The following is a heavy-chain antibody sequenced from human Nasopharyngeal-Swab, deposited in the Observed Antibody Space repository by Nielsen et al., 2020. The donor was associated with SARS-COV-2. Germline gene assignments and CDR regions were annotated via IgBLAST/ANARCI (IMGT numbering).Heavy chain of an antibody. CDR1: GYTFTSYY. CDR2: INPSGGST. CDR3: AREEDIVVVPAAGLDY. Sequence: ASVKVSCKASGYTFTSYYMHWVRQAPGQGLEWMGIINPSGGSTSYAQKFQGRVTMTRDTSTSTAYMELSSLRSEDTAVYYCAREEDIVVVPAAGLDYWGQGTLVTVSS. V-gene: IGHV1-46*01. J-gene: IGHJ4*02. D-gene: IGHD2-2*01.